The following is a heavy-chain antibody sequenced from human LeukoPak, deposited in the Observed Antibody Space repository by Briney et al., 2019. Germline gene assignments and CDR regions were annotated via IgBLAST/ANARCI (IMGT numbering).Heavy chain of an antibody. Sequence: ASVKVSCKASGYTFTSYAMHWVRQAPGQRLEWMGWINAGNGNTKYSQKFQGRVTMTRDTSISTAYMELSRLRSDDTAVYYCARDQDLVTIFGVVIIRNWFDPWGQGTLVTVSS. V-gene: IGHV1-3*01. J-gene: IGHJ5*02. D-gene: IGHD3-3*01. CDR3: ARDQDLVTIFGVVIIRNWFDP. CDR1: GYTFTSYA. CDR2: INAGNGNT.